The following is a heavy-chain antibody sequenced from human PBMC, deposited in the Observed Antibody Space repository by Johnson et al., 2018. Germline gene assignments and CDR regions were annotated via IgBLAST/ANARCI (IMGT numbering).Heavy chain of an antibody. J-gene: IGHJ3*02. D-gene: IGHD2/OR15-2a*01. CDR1: GFTFSSYG. CDR2: ISYDGSNK. V-gene: IGHV3-30*03. Sequence: QVQLVQSGGGVVQPGRSLRLSCAASGFTFSSYGMHWVRQAPGKGLEWVAVISYDGSNKYYADSVKGRFTISRDNAKNSLNSKMNSLREEDTAVDYCASMMCAFDIWGQGTMVPVSS. CDR3: ASMMCAFDI.